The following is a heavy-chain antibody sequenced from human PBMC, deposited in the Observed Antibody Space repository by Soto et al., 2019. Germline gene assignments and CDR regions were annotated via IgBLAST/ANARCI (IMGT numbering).Heavy chain of an antibody. V-gene: IGHV1-46*01. Sequence: ASVKVSCKASGYTFTSYHMHWVRQAPGQGLEWMGIINPSGGSTSYAQKFQGRVTMTRDTSTSAVYMELSSLRSEDTAVYYCARAHYDILTGYPNYYYYYGMDVWGQGTTVTV. CDR2: INPSGGST. CDR1: GYTFTSYH. D-gene: IGHD3-9*01. J-gene: IGHJ6*02. CDR3: ARAHYDILTGYPNYYYYYGMDV.